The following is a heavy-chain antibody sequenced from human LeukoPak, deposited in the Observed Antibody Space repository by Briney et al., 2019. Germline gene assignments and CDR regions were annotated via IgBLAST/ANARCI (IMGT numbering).Heavy chain of an antibody. CDR2: ISAYNGNT. Sequence: ASVKVSCKASGYTFTSYGISWVRQAPGQGLEWMGWISAYNGNTNYAQKLQGRVTMTTDTSTSTAYMELSSLRSEDTAVYYCARDSPSGYRPLDAFDIWGQGTMVTVSS. D-gene: IGHD3-3*01. CDR3: ARDSPSGYRPLDAFDI. CDR1: GYTFTSYG. V-gene: IGHV1-18*01. J-gene: IGHJ3*02.